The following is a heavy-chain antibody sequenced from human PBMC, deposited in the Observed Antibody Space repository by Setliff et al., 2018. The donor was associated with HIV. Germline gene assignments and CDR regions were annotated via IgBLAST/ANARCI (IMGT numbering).Heavy chain of an antibody. CDR1: GFAFGDHT. CDR3: AKTPSNWGITGGMDV. V-gene: IGHV3-43*01. CDR2: ITWDSTIT. Sequence: GGSLRLSCAASGFAFGDHTVHWVRQFPGKGLEWVALITWDSTITDYSESVKGRFTISRDNSQSSLYLQMNSLKTEDSALYHCAKTPSNWGITGGMDVWGQGTTVTV. D-gene: IGHD7-27*01. J-gene: IGHJ6*02.